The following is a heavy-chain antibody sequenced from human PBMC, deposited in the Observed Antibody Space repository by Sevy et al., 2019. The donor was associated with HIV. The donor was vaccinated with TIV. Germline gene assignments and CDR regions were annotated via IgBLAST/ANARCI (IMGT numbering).Heavy chain of an antibody. CDR3: ARDLYDSSGYYYDYYYMDV. CDR2: IKQDGSEK. J-gene: IGHJ6*03. CDR1: GFTCSSYW. D-gene: IGHD3-22*01. Sequence: GGSLRLSCAASGFTCSSYWMSWVRQAPGKGLEWVANIKQDGSEKYYVDSVKGRFTISRDNATNSLYLQMNSLRAEDTAVYYCARDLYDSSGYYYDYYYMDVWGKGTTVTVSS. V-gene: IGHV3-7*01.